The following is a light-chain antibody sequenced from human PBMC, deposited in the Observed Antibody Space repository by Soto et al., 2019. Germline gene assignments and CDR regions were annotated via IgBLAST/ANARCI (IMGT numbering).Light chain of an antibody. CDR1: QSVSSN. CDR2: GAS. CDR3: QQYNNWPRIT. V-gene: IGKV3-15*01. Sequence: EIVLTQYPATLSLSPGERATLSCRASQSVSSNLAWYQQKPGQAPRLLIYGASTRATGIPARFSGSGSGTEFTLTISSLQSEDFAFYYGQQYNNWPRITFGQGTRLEIK. J-gene: IGKJ5*01.